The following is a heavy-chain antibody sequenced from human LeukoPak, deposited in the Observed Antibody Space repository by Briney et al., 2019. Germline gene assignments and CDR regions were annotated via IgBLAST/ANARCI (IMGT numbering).Heavy chain of an antibody. V-gene: IGHV4-59*01. CDR1: GGSISSYY. Sequence: SETLSLTCTVSGGSISSYYWSWIRQPPGKGLEWIGYIYYSGSTNYNPSLKSRVTISVDTSKNQFSLKLSSVTAADTAVYYCARGKTYYDFWSGYYTPFLDYRGQGTLVTVSS. CDR3: ARGKTYYDFWSGYYTPFLDY. D-gene: IGHD3-3*01. J-gene: IGHJ4*02. CDR2: IYYSGST.